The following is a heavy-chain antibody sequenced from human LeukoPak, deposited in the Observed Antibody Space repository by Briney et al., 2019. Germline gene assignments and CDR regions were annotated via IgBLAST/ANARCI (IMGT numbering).Heavy chain of an antibody. D-gene: IGHD5-18*01. V-gene: IGHV4-39*07. J-gene: IGHJ5*02. CDR3: ARGYSYSKWFDP. CDR2: IFYSGST. CDR1: VDSISISSYY. Sequence: PSETLSLTCDVSVDSISISSYYWDWIRQTPGRGLDRIGSIFYSGSTSYNPSLKIRLTISVDTSKNQFSLKLSSVTAADTAVYYCARGYSYSKWFDPWGQGTLVTVSS.